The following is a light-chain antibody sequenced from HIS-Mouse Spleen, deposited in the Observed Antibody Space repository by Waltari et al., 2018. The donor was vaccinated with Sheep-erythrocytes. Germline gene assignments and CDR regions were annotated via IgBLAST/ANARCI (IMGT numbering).Light chain of an antibody. CDR3: CSYAGSYTFWV. J-gene: IGLJ3*02. Sequence: QSALTQPRSVSRSPGQSVTISCPGTSRDVAGSNYVSWYQQHPGKAPKLMIYDVSKRPSGVPDRFSGSKSGNTASLTISGLQAEDEADYYCCSYAGSYTFWVFGGGTKLTVL. CDR1: SRDVAGSNY. CDR2: DVS. V-gene: IGLV2-11*01.